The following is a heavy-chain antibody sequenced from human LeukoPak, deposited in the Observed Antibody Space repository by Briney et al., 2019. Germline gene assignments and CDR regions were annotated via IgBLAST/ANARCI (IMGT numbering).Heavy chain of an antibody. D-gene: IGHD6-6*01. J-gene: IGHJ4*02. CDR3: ARGAYSSFNFDY. Sequence: SETLSLTCTVSGGSISSYYWSWIRQPAGKGLEWIGRIYTSGSTNYNPSLKSRVTISVDTSKNQFSLKLSSVTAADTAVYYCARGAYSSFNFDYWGQGTLVTVSS. CDR1: GGSISSYY. CDR2: IYTSGST. V-gene: IGHV4-4*07.